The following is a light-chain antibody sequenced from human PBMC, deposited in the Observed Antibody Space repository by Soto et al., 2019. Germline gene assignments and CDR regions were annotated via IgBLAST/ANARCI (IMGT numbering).Light chain of an antibody. Sequence: QSVLTQPPSASGTPGQRVTISCSVSSSNIGSNTVNWYQQLPGTAPKLLIYSNNQRPSGVPDRFSGSKSGTSASLAISVLQSEDVSDYYGAAWDDSLNGYVFGTGTKVTVL. CDR1: SSNIGSNT. CDR2: SNN. J-gene: IGLJ1*01. CDR3: AAWDDSLNGYV. V-gene: IGLV1-44*01.